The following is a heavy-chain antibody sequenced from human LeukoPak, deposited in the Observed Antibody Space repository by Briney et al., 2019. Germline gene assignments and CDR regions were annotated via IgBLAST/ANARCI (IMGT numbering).Heavy chain of an antibody. D-gene: IGHD6-13*01. V-gene: IGHV4-31*03. CDR1: GGSISSGGYY. CDR2: IYYSGST. J-gene: IGHJ4*02. CDR3: ARVAAAGQTFFDY. Sequence: SQTLSLTCTVSGGSISSGGYYWSWIRQHPGKGLEWIGYIYYSGSTYYNPSLKSRVTISIDTSKNQFSLKLSSVTAADTAVYYCARVAAAGQTFFDYWGQGTLVTVSS.